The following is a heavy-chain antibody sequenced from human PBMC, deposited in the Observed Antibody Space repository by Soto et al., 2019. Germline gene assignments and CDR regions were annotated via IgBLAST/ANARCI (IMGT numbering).Heavy chain of an antibody. CDR3: ARGTVVVVAATKFYYYYGMDV. J-gene: IGHJ6*02. Sequence: QVQLVESGGGVVQPGRSLRLSCAASGFTFSSYGMYWVRQAPGKGLEWVAVIRYDGSNKYYADSVKGRFTISRDNSKNTLYLQMISLRAEDTAVYYCARGTVVVVAATKFYYYYGMDVWGQGTTVTVSS. D-gene: IGHD2-15*01. CDR1: GFTFSSYG. V-gene: IGHV3-33*01. CDR2: IRYDGSNK.